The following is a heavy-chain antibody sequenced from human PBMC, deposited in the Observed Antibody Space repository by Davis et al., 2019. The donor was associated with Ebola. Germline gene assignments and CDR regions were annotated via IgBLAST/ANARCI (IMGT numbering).Heavy chain of an antibody. J-gene: IGHJ4*02. CDR3: ARAIALRYPPYYFDY. D-gene: IGHD3-9*01. V-gene: IGHV3-21*01. CDR2: ISSSSGYI. CDR1: GFTFSTYT. Sequence: GESLKISCAASGFTFSTYTMNWVRQTPGKGLEWVSSISSSSGYIYYADSVKGRSTVSRDNAQNSLFLQMNSLRAEDTAVYYCARAIALRYPPYYFDYWGQGTLVTVSP.